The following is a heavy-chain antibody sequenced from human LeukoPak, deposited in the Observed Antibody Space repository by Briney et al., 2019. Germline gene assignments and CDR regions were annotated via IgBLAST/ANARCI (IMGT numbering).Heavy chain of an antibody. J-gene: IGHJ4*02. CDR1: GFTFSSYA. Sequence: GGSLRLSCAASGFTFSSYAMHWVRQAPGKGLEWVAVISYDGSNKYYADSVKGRFTISRDNSKNTLYLQINSLRAEDTAVYYCARGGGAYYGILTGSLFRWGQGTLVTVSS. CDR2: ISYDGSNK. CDR3: ARGGGAYYGILTGSLFR. D-gene: IGHD3-9*01. V-gene: IGHV3-30*04.